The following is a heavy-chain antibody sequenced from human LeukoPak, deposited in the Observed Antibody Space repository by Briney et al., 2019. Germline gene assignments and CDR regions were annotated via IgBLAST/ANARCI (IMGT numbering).Heavy chain of an antibody. J-gene: IGHJ4*02. CDR2: LSGGGGST. CDR1: GFTFSDYA. D-gene: IGHD4-17*01. CDR3: ARGGSLKVTVTTYGY. Sequence: PGGSLRLSCAASGFTFSDYAMNWVRQAPGKGLQWVSTLSGGGGSTFYADSVKGRFTISRDTSKNTLYLQMNSLRAEDTAVYYCARGGSLKVTVTTYGYWGQGTLVTVSS. V-gene: IGHV3-23*01.